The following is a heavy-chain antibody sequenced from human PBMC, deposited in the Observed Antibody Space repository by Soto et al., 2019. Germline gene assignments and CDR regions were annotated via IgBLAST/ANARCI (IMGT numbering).Heavy chain of an antibody. D-gene: IGHD3-3*02. CDR1: GYTFTGFD. J-gene: IGHJ6*03. V-gene: IGHV1-18*01. CDR2: ISAYNGNT. CDR3: ARAVSHFSPYYYMYV. Sequence: QVQLVQSGAEVKKPGASVKVSCKTSGYTFTGFDISWVRQAPGQGLEWMGWISAYNGNTNYAQKLQGRVTMTTDTSTSTAYMELRSLRSDDTAVYYCARAVSHFSPYYYMYVWAKGTTVTASS.